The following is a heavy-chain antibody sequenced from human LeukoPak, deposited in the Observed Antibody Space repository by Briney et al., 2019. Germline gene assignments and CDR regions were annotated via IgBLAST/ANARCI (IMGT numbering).Heavy chain of an antibody. CDR2: IWHHGGKT. D-gene: IGHD6-13*01. J-gene: IGHJ4*02. CDR1: GFTFSSYG. Sequence: GSLRLSCAASGFTFSSYGMHWVRQAPGKGLEWVAIIWHHGGKTYYADSVKGRFTISRDNSKNTLYLQMNSLGAGDTAVYYCARDSSSSWYYFDLWGQGTLVTVSS. CDR3: ARDSSSSWYYFDL. V-gene: IGHV3-33*01.